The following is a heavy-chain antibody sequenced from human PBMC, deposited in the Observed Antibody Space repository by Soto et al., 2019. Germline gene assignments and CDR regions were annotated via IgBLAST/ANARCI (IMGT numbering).Heavy chain of an antibody. CDR2: ISTYNGNT. CDR1: GYSFITYG. Sequence: QVQLVQSGAEVKKPGASVMVSCKGSGYSFITYGMSWVRQAPGQGLEWVGWISTYNGNTKYVESLQGKVTMTTDTTTSTAYMELRSLRSDDTAVDYCARGPTDYYDKSGDYCLDYWGQGALVTVSP. CDR3: ARGPTDYYDKSGDYCLDY. V-gene: IGHV1-18*01. J-gene: IGHJ4*02. D-gene: IGHD3-22*01.